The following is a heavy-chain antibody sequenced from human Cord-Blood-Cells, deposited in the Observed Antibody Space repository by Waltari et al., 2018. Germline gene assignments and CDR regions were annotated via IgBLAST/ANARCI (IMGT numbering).Heavy chain of an antibody. J-gene: IGHJ4*02. CDR3: ARGSTVVNFDY. Sequence: QVQLQESAPGLVKPSETLSLTCTVSGGSISGYYWSWIRQPPGKGLECSGYIYYSGSTNYNPYLKSRVTISVDTSKNQFSLKLSSVTAADTAVYYCARGSTVVNFDYWGQGTLVTVSS. CDR1: GGSISGYY. CDR2: IYYSGST. D-gene: IGHD4-17*01. V-gene: IGHV4-59*01.